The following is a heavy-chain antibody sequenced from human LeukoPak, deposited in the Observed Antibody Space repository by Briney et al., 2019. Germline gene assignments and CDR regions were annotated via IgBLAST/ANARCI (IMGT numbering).Heavy chain of an antibody. V-gene: IGHV3-74*01. D-gene: IGHD1-26*01. CDR3: ARESGSYAVDY. CDR1: GFTFSSYW. CDR2: INSDGSST. Sequence: GGSLRLSCAASGFTFSSYWMHWVREAPGKGLVWVSRINSDGSSTSYADSVKGRFTISRDNAKNTLYLQMNSLRAEDTAVYYCARESGSYAVDYWGQGTLVTVSS. J-gene: IGHJ4*02.